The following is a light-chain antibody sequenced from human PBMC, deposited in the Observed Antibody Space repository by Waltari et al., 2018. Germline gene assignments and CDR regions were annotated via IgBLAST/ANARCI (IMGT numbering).Light chain of an antibody. J-gene: IGLJ7*01. Sequence: QSVLTQPPSVSAAPGQRVTISCSGGSSNIGNNYVSWYRQFPGTAPKLLIYENTGRPSGIPVRSSGSKSGTSATLDITGLQAGDEADYYCGTWDSSLSGAVFGGGTHLTVL. CDR3: GTWDSSLSGAV. CDR2: ENT. CDR1: SSNIGNNY. V-gene: IGLV1-51*02.